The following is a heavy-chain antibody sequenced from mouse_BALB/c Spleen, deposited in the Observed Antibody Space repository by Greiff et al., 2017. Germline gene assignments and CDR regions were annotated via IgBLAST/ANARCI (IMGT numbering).Heavy chain of an antibody. J-gene: IGHJ2*01. CDR2: IWSGGST. CDR3: ATFRENFDY. Sequence: VQRVESGPGLVQPSQSLSITCTVSGFSLTSYGVHWVRQSPGKGLEWLGVIWSGGSTDYNAAFISRLSISKDNSKSQVFFKMNSLQANDTAIYYCATFRENFDYWGQGTTLTVSS. V-gene: IGHV2-2*02. CDR1: GFSLTSYG.